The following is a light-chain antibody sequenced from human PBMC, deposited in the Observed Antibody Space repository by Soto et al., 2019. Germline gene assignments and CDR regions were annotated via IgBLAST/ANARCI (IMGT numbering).Light chain of an antibody. CDR3: SSYAGAVV. V-gene: IGLV2-23*01. CDR1: NSGVESYNL. CDR2: ECS. Sequence: QSALTQPASVSGSPGQSITLSCTRTNSGVESYNLVSWYQHHPGKAPKLIIYECSQRPGGVSGRYTGSKSGNTASVTISGLQAEDGADHYCSSYAGAVVFGGGTKLTV. J-gene: IGLJ2*01.